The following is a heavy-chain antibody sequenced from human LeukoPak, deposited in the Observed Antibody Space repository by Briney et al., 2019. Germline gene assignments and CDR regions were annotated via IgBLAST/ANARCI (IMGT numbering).Heavy chain of an antibody. CDR1: GYTFTNYD. Sequence: ASVKVSCKASGYTFTNYDINWVRQATGQGLEWMGWMNTKIGNNGYAQKFQGRLTLTRSTSLTTAYMELSSLTSEDTAVYYCATGGGLALAGKDYWGQGTLATVSA. CDR3: ATGGGLALAGKDY. V-gene: IGHV1-8*01. CDR2: MNTKIGNN. J-gene: IGHJ4*02. D-gene: IGHD6-19*01.